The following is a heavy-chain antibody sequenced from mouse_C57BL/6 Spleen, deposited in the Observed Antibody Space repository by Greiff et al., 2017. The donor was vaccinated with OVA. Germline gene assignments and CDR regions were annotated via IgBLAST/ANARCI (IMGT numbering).Heavy chain of an antibody. CDR2: INPSNGGT. J-gene: IGHJ4*01. D-gene: IGHD1-1*02. CDR1: GYTFTSYW. Sequence: QVQLQQPGTELVKPGASVKLSCKASGYTFTSYWMHWVKQRPGQGLEWIGNINPSNGGTNYNEKFKSKATLTVDKSSSTAYMQLSSLTSDDTAVYYCASRVLCRCAMDYWGQGTSVTVSS. CDR3: ASRVLCRCAMDY. V-gene: IGHV1-53*01.